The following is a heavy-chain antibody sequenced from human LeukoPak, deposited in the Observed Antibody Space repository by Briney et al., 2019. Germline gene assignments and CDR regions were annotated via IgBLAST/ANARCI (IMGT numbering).Heavy chain of an antibody. CDR1: SGSISTSNYY. D-gene: IGHD3-22*01. CDR2: IFYSGST. V-gene: IGHV4-39*07. Sequence: SETLSLTCTVSSGSISTSNYYWGWVRQPPGKALEWIGNIFYSGSTYYSPSLKSRVTISLDTSRNQFSLKLSSVTAADTAVYYCARLWAGYGYPMIVVSDWYFDLWGRGTLVTVSS. CDR3: ARLWAGYGYPMIVVSDWYFDL. J-gene: IGHJ2*01.